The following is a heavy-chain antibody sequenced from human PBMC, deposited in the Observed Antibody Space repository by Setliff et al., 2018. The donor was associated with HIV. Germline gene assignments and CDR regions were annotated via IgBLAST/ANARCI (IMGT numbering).Heavy chain of an antibody. Sequence: ASVKVSCKASGYSLSTYAISWVRQAPGQGLEWMGWIDSNNGNRNFAQKFRGRVTMTTDISTNTAYMEVGSLSSDDTAVYYCVRLTADRTNYYYYMDVWGKGTAVTVSS. CDR3: VRLTADRTNYYYYMDV. CDR1: GYSLSTYA. D-gene: IGHD2-8*01. V-gene: IGHV1-18*01. J-gene: IGHJ6*03. CDR2: IDSNNGNR.